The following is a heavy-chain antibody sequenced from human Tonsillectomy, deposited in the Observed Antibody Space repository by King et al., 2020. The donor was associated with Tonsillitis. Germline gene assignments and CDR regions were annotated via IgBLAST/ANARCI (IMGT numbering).Heavy chain of an antibody. J-gene: IGHJ6*02. CDR3: ARDEDTGLSPSGMDV. D-gene: IGHD5-18*01. V-gene: IGHV3-53*01. CDR2: IYSGGST. CDR1: GFTVSSNY. Sequence: VQLVESGGGLIQPGGSLRLSCAASGFTVSSNYMSWVRQAPGKGLEWVSVIYSGGSTYYADSVKGRFTISRDNSKNTLYLQMNSLRAEDTAVYYCARDEDTGLSPSGMDVWGQGTTVIVSS.